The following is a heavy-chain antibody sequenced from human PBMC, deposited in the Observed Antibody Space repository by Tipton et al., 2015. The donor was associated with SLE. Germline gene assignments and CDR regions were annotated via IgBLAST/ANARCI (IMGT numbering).Heavy chain of an antibody. Sequence: TLSLTCTVSGGSITNYYWTWIRQPPGKGLEWIGYIYYSGRTGYNPSLRSRVTMSVDTSKNQFSLKLSSVTAADTAVYYCAREPVYYYYYMDVWGKGTTVTVSS. V-gene: IGHV4-59*12. CDR3: AREPVYYYYYMDV. J-gene: IGHJ6*03. CDR2: IYYSGRT. CDR1: GGSITNYY.